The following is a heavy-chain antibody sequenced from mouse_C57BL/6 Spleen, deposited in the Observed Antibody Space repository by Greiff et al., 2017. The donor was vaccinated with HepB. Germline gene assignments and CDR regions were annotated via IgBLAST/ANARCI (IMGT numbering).Heavy chain of an antibody. Sequence: QVQLQQSGAELVKPGASVKLSCKASGYTFTSYWMHWVKQRPGRGLEWIGRTDPNSGGTKYNEKFKSKATLTVDKPSSTAYMQLSSLTSEDSAVYYCARSYYGSSHYAMDYWGQGTSVTVSS. D-gene: IGHD1-1*01. CDR3: ARSYYGSSHYAMDY. CDR2: TDPNSGGT. CDR1: GYTFTSYW. V-gene: IGHV1-72*01. J-gene: IGHJ4*01.